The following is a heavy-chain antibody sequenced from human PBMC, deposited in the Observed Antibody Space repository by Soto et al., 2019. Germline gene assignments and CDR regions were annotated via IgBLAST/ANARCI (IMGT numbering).Heavy chain of an antibody. CDR1: GYTFTSYY. V-gene: IGHV1-46*03. J-gene: IGHJ6*03. CDR2: INPSGGST. Sequence: ASVKVSCKASGYTFTSYYMHWVRQAPGQGLEWMGIINPSGGSTSYAQKFQGRVTMTRDTSTSTVYMELSSLRSEDTAVYYCAREPYYGSGSYGVYYYYMDVWGKGTTVTVSS. CDR3: AREPYYGSGSYGVYYYYMDV. D-gene: IGHD3-10*01.